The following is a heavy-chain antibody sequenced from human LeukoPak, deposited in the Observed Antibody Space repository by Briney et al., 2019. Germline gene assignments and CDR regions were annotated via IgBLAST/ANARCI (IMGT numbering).Heavy chain of an antibody. D-gene: IGHD6-13*01. CDR1: GYTFTGYY. J-gene: IGHJ4*02. V-gene: IGHV1-2*02. CDR3: ARSDIAAAGGNAFRTGDY. CDR2: INPNSGGT. Sequence: GASVKVSCKASGYTFTGYYMHWVRQAPGQGLEWMGWINPNSGGTNYAQKFQGRVTITRDTSISTAYMELSRLRSDDTAVYYCARSDIAAAGGNAFRTGDYWGQGTLVTVSS.